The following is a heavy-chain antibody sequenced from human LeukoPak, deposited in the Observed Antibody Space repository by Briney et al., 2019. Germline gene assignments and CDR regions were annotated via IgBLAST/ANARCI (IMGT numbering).Heavy chain of an antibody. V-gene: IGHV1-69*13. CDR2: IIPVFGTP. Sequence: ASVKVSCKASGGTFSNYPIGWVRQAPGQGLEWMGGIIPVFGTPNYAQSFQGRVTITADESTSTAYMKLSSLRSEDTAVYYCARGDKPIAQIKYFQDWGQGTLVTVSS. J-gene: IGHJ1*01. CDR3: ARGDKPIAQIKYFQD. CDR1: GGTFSNYP. D-gene: IGHD2-21*01.